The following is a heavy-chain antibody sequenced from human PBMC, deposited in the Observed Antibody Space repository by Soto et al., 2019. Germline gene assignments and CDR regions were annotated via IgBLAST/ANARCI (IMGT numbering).Heavy chain of an antibody. D-gene: IGHD3-22*01. J-gene: IGHJ4*02. Sequence: EVQLVESGGGLVQPGGSLKLSCAASGFTFSGSAIHWVRQASGKGLEWVGRIRSKADSYTTAYSASVKGRFTISRDYSKSTAYLQMNSLKSEDTAVYYCARIYCEGWGQGTLVTVSS. CDR1: GFTFSGSA. CDR2: IRSKADSYTT. CDR3: ARIYCEG. V-gene: IGHV3-73*01.